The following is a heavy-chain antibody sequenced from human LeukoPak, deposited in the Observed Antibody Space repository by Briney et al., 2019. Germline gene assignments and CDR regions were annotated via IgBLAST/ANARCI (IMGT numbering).Heavy chain of an antibody. V-gene: IGHV3-23*01. Sequence: GGSLRLSCAASGFTFSSYAMSWVRQAPGKGLEWVSAISGSGGSTYYADSVKGRFTTSRDNSKNTLYLQMNSLRAEDTAVYYCAKGGSIAVAGTPLYYWGQGTLVTVSS. CDR3: AKGGSIAVAGTPLYY. J-gene: IGHJ4*02. CDR1: GFTFSSYA. CDR2: ISGSGGST. D-gene: IGHD6-19*01.